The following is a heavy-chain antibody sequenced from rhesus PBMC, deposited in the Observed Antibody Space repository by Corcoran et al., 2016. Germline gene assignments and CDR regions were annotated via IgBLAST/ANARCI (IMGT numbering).Heavy chain of an antibody. Sequence: VQLVQSGADVKTPGPSVQVSCKVSGYSFTELSIHWVRQAPGKGLEWLGGVDPVYGEIIHAEKFKGRVTMTEDTSTDTAYMELSSLRSEDTAVYYCARGTPFDYWGQGVLVTVSS. CDR2: VDPVYGEI. CDR1: GYSFTELS. CDR3: ARGTPFDY. J-gene: IGHJ4*01. V-gene: IGHV1-156*01.